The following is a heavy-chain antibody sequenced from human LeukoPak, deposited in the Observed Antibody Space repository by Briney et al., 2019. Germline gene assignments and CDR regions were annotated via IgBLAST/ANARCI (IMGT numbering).Heavy chain of an antibody. CDR2: ISHDVSFK. D-gene: IGHD3-22*01. Sequence: GGTLRLSCAASGFTFSTYGMHWVRQGPGKGREWVAGISHDVSFKYYADSVKGRFTISRDNSKNTLFLQMNSLRAEDTAVYYCTRDITDSSGITWFDPWGQGTLVTVSS. CDR1: GFTFSTYG. CDR3: TRDITDSSGITWFDP. V-gene: IGHV3-33*01. J-gene: IGHJ5*02.